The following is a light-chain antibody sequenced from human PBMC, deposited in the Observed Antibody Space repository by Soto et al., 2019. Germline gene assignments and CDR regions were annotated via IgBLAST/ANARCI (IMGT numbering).Light chain of an antibody. CDR1: QSLTRNY. V-gene: IGKV3-20*01. J-gene: IGKJ5*01. Sequence: ESVLTQSSGTRSLSPGERATLSCRASQSLTRNYLAWYQQKPGQAPRVLIYGASSRATGIPDRFSGSGSATDFTLTISRLEPEDFAVYYCQQYDISPITFGQGTRLEIK. CDR2: GAS. CDR3: QQYDISPIT.